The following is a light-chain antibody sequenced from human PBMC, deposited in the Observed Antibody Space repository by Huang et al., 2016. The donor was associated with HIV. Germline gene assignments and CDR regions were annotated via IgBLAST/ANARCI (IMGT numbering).Light chain of an antibody. V-gene: IGKV3-15*01. CDR1: QSVSAN. J-gene: IGKJ1*01. CDR3: QQYDNRPET. Sequence: EIVMTQSPATLSVSPGERATLSCRASQSVSANLAWYQQTPGQAPRHLIYGASTRATGIPARFSGSGSGTEFTLTISSLQSEDFAVYYCQQYDNRPETFGQGTKVEIK. CDR2: GAS.